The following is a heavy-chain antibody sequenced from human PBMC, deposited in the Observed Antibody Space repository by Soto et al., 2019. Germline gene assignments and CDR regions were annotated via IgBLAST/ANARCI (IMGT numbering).Heavy chain of an antibody. CDR2: MNPNSGNT. CDR3: ARSRLGYFDY. J-gene: IGHJ4*02. CDR1: GCTFSSHD. D-gene: IGHD3-9*01. V-gene: IGHV1-8*01. Sequence: ASVKVSCKASGCTFSSHDINWVRQAPGQGLEWMGWMNPNSGNTGYAQKFQGRLTMTSSTSISTAYMELSSLRSEDTAVYYCARSRLGYFDYWGQGSLVTVSS.